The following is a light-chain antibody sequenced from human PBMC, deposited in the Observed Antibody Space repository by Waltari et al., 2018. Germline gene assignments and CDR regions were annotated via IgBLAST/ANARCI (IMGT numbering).Light chain of an antibody. V-gene: IGKV3-20*01. CDR3: EQYDSAPLT. CDR2: ATS. J-gene: IGKJ4*01. Sequence: TQSPGPLSLSPGERATLSCRASQSVTSNKLAWYQQKPGQAPSLLIYATSTRATGIPDRFSGSGSGTDFTLTISGLGPDDFAVYYCEQYDSAPLTFGGGTKVEI. CDR1: QSVTSNK.